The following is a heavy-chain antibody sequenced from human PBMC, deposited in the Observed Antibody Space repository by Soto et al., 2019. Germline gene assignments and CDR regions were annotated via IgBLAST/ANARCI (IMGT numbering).Heavy chain of an antibody. V-gene: IGHV4-30-4*01. D-gene: IGHD3-22*01. CDR1: GASISSGDYY. J-gene: IGHJ4*02. CDR3: ARANYDSSTYYLDY. CDR2: IYYSGST. Sequence: QVQLQESGPGLVKPSQTLSLTCTVSGASISSGDYYWTWIHQPPGKGLEWIGSIYYSGSTYYNPSLKSRVTISVDTSNNQFSLNLSSVTAADTAVYYCARANYDSSTYYLDYWGQGTLVTVSS.